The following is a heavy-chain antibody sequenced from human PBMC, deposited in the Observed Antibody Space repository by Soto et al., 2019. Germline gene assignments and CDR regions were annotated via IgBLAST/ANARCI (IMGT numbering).Heavy chain of an antibody. D-gene: IGHD2-15*01. CDR2: INEDGTKR. Sequence: GGSLRLSCIASGFSLTGYWMSWVRRTPGKGLEWVAKINEDGTKRDYMESVEGRFTISRDNAKNSLSLQMNSLRGDDTAVYYCTRWDGRCSGGSWFFDSWGQGTLVTVSS. CDR3: TRWDGRCSGGSWFFDS. V-gene: IGHV3-7*01. J-gene: IGHJ4*02. CDR1: GFSLTGYW.